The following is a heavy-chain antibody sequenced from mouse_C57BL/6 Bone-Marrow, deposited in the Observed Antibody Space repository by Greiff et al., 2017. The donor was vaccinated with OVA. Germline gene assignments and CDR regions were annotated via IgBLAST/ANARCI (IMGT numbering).Heavy chain of an antibody. J-gene: IGHJ2*01. D-gene: IGHD3-2*02. CDR2: IDPETGGT. CDR3: TGPRQLRHFDY. V-gene: IGHV1-15*01. Sequence: VQLQQSGAELVRPGASVTLSCKASGYTFTDYEMHWVKQTPVHGLEWIGAIDPETGGTAYNQKFKGKAILTADKSSSTAYMELRSLTSEDSAVYYWTGPRQLRHFDYWGQGTTLTVSS. CDR1: GYTFTDYE.